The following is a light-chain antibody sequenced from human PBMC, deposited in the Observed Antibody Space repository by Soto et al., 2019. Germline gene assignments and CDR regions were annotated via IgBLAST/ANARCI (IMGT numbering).Light chain of an antibody. V-gene: IGLV2-14*02. CDR3: SSYTTIKTVV. J-gene: IGLJ2*01. CDR2: EVS. Sequence: QSVLTQPASVSGSPGQSITISCTGTSSDFGNYNLVSWYQQHPGKVPKLIIFEVSNRPSGISDRFSGFKSANTAYLTISGVQPEDEADYHCSSYTTIKTVVFGGGTKLTVL. CDR1: SSDFGNYNL.